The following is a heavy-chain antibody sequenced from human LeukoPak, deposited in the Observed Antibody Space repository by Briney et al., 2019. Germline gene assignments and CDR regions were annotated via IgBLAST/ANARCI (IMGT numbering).Heavy chain of an antibody. CDR2: ISSSSSYI. CDR1: GFTFSSYT. J-gene: IGHJ4*02. Sequence: TGGSLRLSCAASGFTFSSYTMNWVRQAPGKGLEWVSAISSSSSYIYYADSVKGRFTISRDNSKNTLYLQMNSLRAEDTAVYYCARAPRDFWSGSFDYWGQGTLVTVSS. CDR3: ARAPRDFWSGSFDY. V-gene: IGHV3-21*01. D-gene: IGHD3-3*01.